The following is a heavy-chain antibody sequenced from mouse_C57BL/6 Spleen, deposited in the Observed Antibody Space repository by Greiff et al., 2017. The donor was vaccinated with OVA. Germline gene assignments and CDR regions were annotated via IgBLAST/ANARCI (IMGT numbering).Heavy chain of an antibody. D-gene: IGHD4-1*01. V-gene: IGHV1-82*01. CDR2: IYPGDGDT. CDR1: GYAFSSSC. CDR3: AKLTGTAFDY. Sequence: QVQLQQSGPELVKPGASVKISCKASGYAFSSSCMNWVKQRPGKGLGWIGRIYPGDGDTNYNGKFKGKATLTADKSSSTAYMQLSSLTAEDSAVYFCAKLTGTAFDYWGQGTTLTVSS. J-gene: IGHJ2*01.